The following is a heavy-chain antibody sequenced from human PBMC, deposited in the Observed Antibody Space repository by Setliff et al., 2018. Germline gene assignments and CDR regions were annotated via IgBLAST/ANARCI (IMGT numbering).Heavy chain of an antibody. CDR2: IYYSGST. CDR3: ARGPVMIVATGYFDY. V-gene: IGHV4-39*07. J-gene: IGHJ4*02. D-gene: IGHD3-22*01. Sequence: SETLSLTCTVSGGSISSSSYYWGWIRQPPGKGLEWIGSIYYSGSTYYNPSLKSRVTISVGTSKNQFSLKLSSVTAADTAVYYCARGPVMIVATGYFDYWGQGTLVTGSS. CDR1: GGSISSSSYY.